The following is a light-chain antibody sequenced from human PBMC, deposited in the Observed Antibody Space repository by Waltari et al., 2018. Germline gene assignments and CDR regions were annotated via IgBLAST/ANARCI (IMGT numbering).Light chain of an antibody. J-gene: IGKJ4*01. V-gene: IGKV3-15*01. CDR3: QQYENWPLT. Sequence: EILMTQSPATLSVSPGERATLSCRASQSLSNNLAWYQQKPRQAPRLLIYGASTRATGIPARFSGSGSGTEFTLTISSLQSEDIALYYCQQYENWPLTFGGGTKVDIK. CDR2: GAS. CDR1: QSLSNN.